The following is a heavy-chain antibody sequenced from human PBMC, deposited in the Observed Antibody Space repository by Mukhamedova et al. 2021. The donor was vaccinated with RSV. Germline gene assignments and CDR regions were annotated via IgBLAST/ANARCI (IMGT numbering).Heavy chain of an antibody. V-gene: IGHV3-30*04. Sequence: SSYAMHWVRQAPGKGLEWVAVISYDGSNKYYVDSVKGRFTISRDNSKNTLYLQMNSLRAEDTAVYYCASLPNNDYGDYGDDYWGQ. J-gene: IGHJ4*02. D-gene: IGHD4-17*01. CDR3: ASLPNNDYGDYGDDY. CDR1: SSYA. CDR2: ISYDGSNK.